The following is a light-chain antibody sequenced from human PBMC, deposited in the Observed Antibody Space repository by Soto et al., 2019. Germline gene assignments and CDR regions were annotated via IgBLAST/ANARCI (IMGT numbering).Light chain of an antibody. Sequence: QSALTQPASVSGSPGQSITISCNGTSGDIGGYNYVSWYQQHPGKAPKLMIYDVSDRPSGVSNRFSGSKSGNTASLTISGLRAEDEADYYCSSYTTSNTLLFGGGTQLTVL. CDR1: SGDIGGYNY. V-gene: IGLV2-14*01. CDR2: DVS. CDR3: SSYTTSNTLL. J-gene: IGLJ2*01.